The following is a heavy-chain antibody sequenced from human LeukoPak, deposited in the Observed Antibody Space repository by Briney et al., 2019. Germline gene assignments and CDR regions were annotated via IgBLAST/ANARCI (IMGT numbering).Heavy chain of an antibody. CDR1: GGSISSGSYY. V-gene: IGHV4-61*02. CDR2: IYTSGST. Sequence: SETLSLTCTFSGGSISSGSYYWSWIRQPAGKGLEWIGRIYTSGSTNYNPSLKSRVTISVDTSKNQFSLKLSSVTAADTAVYYCARGYDFWSGEFLDYWGQGTLVTVSS. CDR3: ARGYDFWSGEFLDY. J-gene: IGHJ4*02. D-gene: IGHD3-3*01.